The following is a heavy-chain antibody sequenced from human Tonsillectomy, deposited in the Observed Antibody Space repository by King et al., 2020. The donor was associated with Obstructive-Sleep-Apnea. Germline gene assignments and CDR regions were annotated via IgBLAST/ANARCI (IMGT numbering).Heavy chain of an antibody. CDR2: ISGCGGST. J-gene: IGHJ4*02. CDR1: GFTFSSYA. Sequence: VQLVESGGGLVQPGGSLRLSCAASGFTFSSYAMSWVRQAPGKGLEWVCAISGCGGSTYYADSLKGRFTISRDNSKNTLYLQMNSLRAEDTAVYYGAKEPYDSSGYYHDYWGQGTLVTVSS. CDR3: AKEPYDSSGYYHDY. V-gene: IGHV3-23*04. D-gene: IGHD3-22*01.